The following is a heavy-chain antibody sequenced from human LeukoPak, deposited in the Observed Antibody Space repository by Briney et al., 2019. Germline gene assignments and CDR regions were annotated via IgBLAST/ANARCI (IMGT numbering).Heavy chain of an antibody. D-gene: IGHD3-10*01. V-gene: IGHV3-23*01. CDR2: ISGSGAST. CDR3: AGGITMVRD. CDR1: GFTFSTNA. Sequence: GGSLRLSCLTSGFTFSTNAMSWVRQAPGKGLEWISGISGSGASTYYADSVTGRFTISRDNSRNTLYLQMNSLRAEDTAVYYCAGGITMVRDWGQGTLVTVSS. J-gene: IGHJ4*02.